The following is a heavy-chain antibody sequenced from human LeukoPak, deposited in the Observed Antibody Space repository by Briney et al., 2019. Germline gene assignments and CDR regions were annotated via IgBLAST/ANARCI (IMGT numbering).Heavy chain of an antibody. CDR3: AREGVWRQQLVDYYYGMDV. CDR2: INSDGSST. Sequence: GGSLRLSCAASGFTFSSYWMHWVRQAPGKGLVWVSRINSDGSSTNYADSVKGRLTISRDNAKNTLYLHMNSLRAEDTAVYYCAREGVWRQQLVDYYYGMDVWGQGTTVTVSS. CDR1: GFTFSSYW. J-gene: IGHJ6*02. V-gene: IGHV3-74*01. D-gene: IGHD6-13*01.